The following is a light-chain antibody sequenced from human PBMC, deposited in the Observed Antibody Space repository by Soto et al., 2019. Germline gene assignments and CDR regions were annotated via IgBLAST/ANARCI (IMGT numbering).Light chain of an antibody. J-gene: IGKJ5*01. CDR2: TTS. CDR1: QFISTY. Sequence: DIPMTQSPSSLSASVGDTVTITCRPSQFISTYLNWYQQKPGKAPNLLIYTTSSLHSGVPSRFSGSGSGTDFTLTISSLQPEDFATYYCQQSYSTSITFGQGTRLEIK. V-gene: IGKV1-39*01. CDR3: QQSYSTSIT.